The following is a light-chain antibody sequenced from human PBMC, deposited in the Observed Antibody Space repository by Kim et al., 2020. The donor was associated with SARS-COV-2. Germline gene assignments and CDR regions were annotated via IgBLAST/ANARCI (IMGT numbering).Light chain of an antibody. CDR3: SALDSSLSAWV. J-gene: IGLJ3*02. CDR2: RNN. CDR1: SNIVGNQG. Sequence: TDTLTCTGNSNIVGNQGAAWLQQHQGHPPKLLSYRNNNRPSGISERFSASRSGNTASLTITGLQPEDEADYYCSALDSSLSAWVFGGGTKLTVL. V-gene: IGLV10-54*02.